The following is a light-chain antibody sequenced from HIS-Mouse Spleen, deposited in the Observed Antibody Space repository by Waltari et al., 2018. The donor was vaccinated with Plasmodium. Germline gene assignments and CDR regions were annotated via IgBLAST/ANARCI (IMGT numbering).Light chain of an antibody. CDR2: GAS. Sequence: EIVMTQSPATLSVSPGERATLSCRASQSVSSNLAWYQQKPGQAPRLLIYGASTRATGIPGRFSGSGSRTEFTLTISSMQSEDFAVYYCQQYNNWWTFGQGTKVEIK. V-gene: IGKV3-15*01. J-gene: IGKJ1*01. CDR1: QSVSSN. CDR3: QQYNNWWT.